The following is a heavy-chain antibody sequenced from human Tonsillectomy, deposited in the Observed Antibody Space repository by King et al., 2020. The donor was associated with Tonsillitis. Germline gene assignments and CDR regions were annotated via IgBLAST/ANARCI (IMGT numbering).Heavy chain of an antibody. CDR2: ITWNSNGI. V-gene: IGHV3-9*01. CDR3: AKARSADYFDY. CDR1: GITVSKNY. Sequence: VQLVESGGGLVQPGGSLRLSCTVSGITVSKNYMNWVRQAPGKGLEWVSTITWNSNGIDYADSVKGRFTISRDNTRNSLYLQMNSLRAEDTALYYCAKARSADYFDYWGQGTLVTVSS. D-gene: IGHD3-10*01. J-gene: IGHJ4*02.